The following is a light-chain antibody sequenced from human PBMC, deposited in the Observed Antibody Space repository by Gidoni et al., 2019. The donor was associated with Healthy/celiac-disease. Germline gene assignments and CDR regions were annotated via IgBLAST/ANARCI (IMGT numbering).Light chain of an antibody. CDR2: AAS. J-gene: IGKJ3*01. CDR1: QSISSY. Sequence: DIQMTQSPSSLSASVGDRVTITCRASQSISSYLNWYQQKPGKAPKLLIYAASSLQSGVPSRFSGSGSGTDVTLTISSLQPEDFATYYCQQSYSTPGVTFGPGTKVEIK. V-gene: IGKV1-39*01. CDR3: QQSYSTPGVT.